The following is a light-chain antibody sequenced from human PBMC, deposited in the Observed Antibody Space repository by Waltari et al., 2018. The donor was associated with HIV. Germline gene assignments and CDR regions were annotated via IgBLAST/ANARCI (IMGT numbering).Light chain of an antibody. J-gene: IGLJ3*02. V-gene: IGLV2-14*03. CDR2: DVS. CDR3: ESYTSTSVWV. Sequence: QSALTPHASVSGSHGQSITISCTGSSTDVGRYNDSSWYQQHPGKAPRLMIYDVSTRPSGVSDRFSGSKSGDTASLTISGLQPEDEADYYCESYTSTSVWVFGGGTRLTVL. CDR1: STDVGRYND.